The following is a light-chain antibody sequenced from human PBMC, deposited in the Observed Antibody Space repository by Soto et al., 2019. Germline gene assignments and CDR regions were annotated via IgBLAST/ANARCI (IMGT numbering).Light chain of an antibody. CDR2: GAS. V-gene: IGKV3-20*01. J-gene: IGKJ1*01. Sequence: EIVLTQSPGTLSLSPGERSTLSCRASQSVSSNYLAWYQQKPGQAPRLLIYGASSRATGIPDRFSGSGSGTDFTLTIRRLEPEDFAVYYCQQYGNSPTFGQGTKVDIK. CDR3: QQYGNSPT. CDR1: QSVSSNY.